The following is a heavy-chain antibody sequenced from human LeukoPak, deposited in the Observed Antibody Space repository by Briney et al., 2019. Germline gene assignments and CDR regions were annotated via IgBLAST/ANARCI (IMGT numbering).Heavy chain of an antibody. J-gene: IGHJ4*02. CDR3: ASRNGYYGSGRAYYFDY. CDR1: RYSIAIGYF. D-gene: IGHD3-10*01. CDR2: IYHNGST. V-gene: IGHV4-38-2*01. Sequence: APETLSLTCAVSRYSIAIGYFWAWIRQPPGEGLEWIGTIYHNGSTYYNPSLKSRVSISVDTSKNQYSLKLSSVTAADTAVYYCASRNGYYGSGRAYYFDYWGQGKLVTVSS.